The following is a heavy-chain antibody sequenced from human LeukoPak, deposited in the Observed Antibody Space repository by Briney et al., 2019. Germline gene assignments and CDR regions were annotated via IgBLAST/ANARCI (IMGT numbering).Heavy chain of an antibody. CDR3: ACEGSGFDY. V-gene: IGHV3-48*03. Sequence: PGGSLRLSCAASGFTFSSYGMNWVRQAPGKGLEWVSYISSSGSTIYYADSVKGRFTISRDSAKNSLYLQMNSLRAEDTAVYYCACEGSGFDYWGQGTLVTVSS. J-gene: IGHJ4*02. CDR1: GFTFSSYG. D-gene: IGHD3-3*01. CDR2: ISSSGSTI.